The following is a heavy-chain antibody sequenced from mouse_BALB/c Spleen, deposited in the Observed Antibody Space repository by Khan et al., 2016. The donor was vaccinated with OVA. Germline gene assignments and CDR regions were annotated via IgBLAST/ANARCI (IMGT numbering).Heavy chain of an antibody. CDR3: ALYYYGRAWFAY. CDR1: GFSLTSYG. CDR2: IWGDGST. V-gene: IGHV2-3*01. Sequence: QMQLEESGPGLVAPSQSLSITCTVSGFSLTSYGVGWVRQPPGKGLEWLGVIWGDGSTNYHSALISRLNINKDNSESQVFLKLNSLQTDDTATYYCALYYYGRAWFAYWGQGTLVTVSA. D-gene: IGHD1-1*01. J-gene: IGHJ3*01.